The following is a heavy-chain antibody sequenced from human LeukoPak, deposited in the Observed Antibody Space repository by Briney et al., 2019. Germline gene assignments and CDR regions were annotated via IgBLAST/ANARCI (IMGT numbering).Heavy chain of an antibody. V-gene: IGHV3-11*04. CDR2: ISSSGSTI. D-gene: IGHD3-10*02. CDR1: GFTVRSNY. J-gene: IGHJ6*04. Sequence: GGSLRLSCAASGFTVRSNYMSWVRQAPGKGLEWVSYISSSGSTIYYADSVKGRFTISRDNAKNSLYLQMNSLRAEDTAVYYCAELGITMIGGVWGKGTTVTISS. CDR3: AELGITMIGGV.